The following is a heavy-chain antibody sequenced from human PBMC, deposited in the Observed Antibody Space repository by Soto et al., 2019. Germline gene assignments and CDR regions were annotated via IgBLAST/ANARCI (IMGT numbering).Heavy chain of an antibody. D-gene: IGHD5-18*01. Sequence: EVQLVESGGGLVQPGGSLRLSCAASGFTFSSYSMNWVRQAPGKGLEWLSYISSSISTMHYADSVKGRFTISRDNAKNSLYLQINSLRDEDTAVYYCAREVRDTAVADFDYWGLGTLVTVSS. CDR2: ISSSISTM. CDR3: AREVRDTAVADFDY. J-gene: IGHJ4*02. CDR1: GFTFSSYS. V-gene: IGHV3-48*02.